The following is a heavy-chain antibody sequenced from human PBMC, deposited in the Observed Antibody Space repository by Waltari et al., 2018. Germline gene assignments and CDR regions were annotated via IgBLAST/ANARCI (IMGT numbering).Heavy chain of an antibody. V-gene: IGHV3-53*01. CDR1: GFTVSSNY. J-gene: IGHJ4*02. CDR2: IYIGGST. CDR3: ARAARGSPYYFDY. D-gene: IGHD3-10*01. Sequence: EVQLVESGGGLIQPGGSLRLSCAASGFTVSSNYMSWVRQAPGKGLEWVSVIYIGGSTYCADFVTGRFTISRDNSKNTLYLQMNSLRAEDTAVYYCARAARGSPYYFDYWGQGTLVTVSS.